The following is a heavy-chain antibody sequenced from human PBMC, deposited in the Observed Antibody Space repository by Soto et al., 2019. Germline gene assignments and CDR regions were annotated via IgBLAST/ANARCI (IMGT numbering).Heavy chain of an antibody. D-gene: IGHD1-26*01. CDR1: GFTFSTYW. J-gene: IGHJ4*02. CDR2: IKADGSER. CDR3: AGGSGTSDY. V-gene: IGHV3-7*01. Sequence: GGSLRLSCAASGFTFSTYWMCWVRQAPGKGLEWVANIKADGSERSYVDSVKGRFTISRDNAKNSLYLQVHSLRAEDPAVYYWAGGSGTSDYWGQGTLVAVSS.